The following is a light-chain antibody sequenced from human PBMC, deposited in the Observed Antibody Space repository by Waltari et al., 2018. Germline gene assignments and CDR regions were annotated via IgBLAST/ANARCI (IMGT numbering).Light chain of an antibody. V-gene: IGKV1-33*01. J-gene: IGKJ4*01. CDR2: DAS. CDR1: QDISNY. CDR3: QQYDNLLT. Sequence: TQSPSSLSASVGDRVTITCQASQDISNYLNWYQQKPGKAPKLLIYDASNLETGVPSRFSGSGSGTDFTFTISSLQPEDIATYYCQQYDNLLTFGGGTKVEIK.